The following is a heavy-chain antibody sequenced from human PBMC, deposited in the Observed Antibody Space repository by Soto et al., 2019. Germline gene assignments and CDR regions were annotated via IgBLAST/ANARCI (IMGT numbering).Heavy chain of an antibody. J-gene: IGHJ6*02. V-gene: IGHV3-21*01. CDR2: ISSSSSYI. CDR3: ARYGGNSGYYYYGMDV. D-gene: IGHD2-21*02. CDR1: GFTFSSYS. Sequence: PGGSLRLSCAASGFTFSSYSMNWVRQAPGKGLEWVSSISSSSSYIYYADSVKGRFTISRDNAKNSLYLQMNSLRAEDTAVYYCARYGGNSGYYYYGMDVWGQGTTVTVSS.